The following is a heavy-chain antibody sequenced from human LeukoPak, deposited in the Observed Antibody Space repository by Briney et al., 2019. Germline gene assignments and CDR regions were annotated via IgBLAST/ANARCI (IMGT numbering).Heavy chain of an antibody. CDR2: ISGSGGST. CDR1: GFTFSSYA. J-gene: IGHJ3*02. D-gene: IGHD3-22*01. V-gene: IGHV3-23*01. CDR3: EKDISGSDYVLSVFDI. Sequence: SGGSLRLSCAASGFTFSSYAMSWVRQAPGKGLEWVSAISGSGGSTYYADSVKGRFTISRDNYKTTLYLQINSLRAEDTAIYYCEKDISGSDYVLSVFDIWGQGTIVTVSS.